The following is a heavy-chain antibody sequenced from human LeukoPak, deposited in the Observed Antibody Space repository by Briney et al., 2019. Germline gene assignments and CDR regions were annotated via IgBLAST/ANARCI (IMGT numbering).Heavy chain of an antibody. J-gene: IGHJ4*02. D-gene: IGHD3-22*01. V-gene: IGHV1-2*02. CDR1: GYIFTGYY. CDR3: ALGGSGYHRPIDY. Sequence: RASVKVSCKASGYIFTGYYMHWVRQAPGQGLEWMGWINPNSGDTNYAQKFQGRVTMTRDTSISTAYMELSRLRSDDTAVYYCALGGSGYHRPIDYWGQGTLVTVSS. CDR2: INPNSGDT.